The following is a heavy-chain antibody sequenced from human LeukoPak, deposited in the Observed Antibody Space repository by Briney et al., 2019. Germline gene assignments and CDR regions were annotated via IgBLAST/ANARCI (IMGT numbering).Heavy chain of an antibody. CDR1: GFSLTTSGVG. CDR3: AHRKVDTPMGP. CDR2: IYSDHDE. Sequence: ESGPTLVKPTQTLTLTCTFSGFSLTTSGVGVGWIRQAPGKALEWLACIYSDHDERYSPSLKSRLTLPKDTPKHQLVLTVTNMDPVDTATYYCAHRKVDTPMGPWGQGTLVTVSS. J-gene: IGHJ5*02. D-gene: IGHD5-18*01. V-gene: IGHV2-5*02.